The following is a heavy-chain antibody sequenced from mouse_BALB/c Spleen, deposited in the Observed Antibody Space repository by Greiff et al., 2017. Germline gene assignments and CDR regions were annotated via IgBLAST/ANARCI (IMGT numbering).Heavy chain of an antibody. V-gene: IGHV1S81*02. Sequence: QVQLQQPGAELVKPGASVKLSCKASGYTFTSYWMHWVKQRPGQGLEWIGEINPSNGRTNYNEKFKSKATLTVDKSSSTAYMQLSSLTSEDSAVYYCAREGYGNYGDWGQGTTLTVSS. CDR3: AREGYGNYGD. J-gene: IGHJ2*01. CDR2: INPSNGRT. D-gene: IGHD2-1*01. CDR1: GYTFTSYW.